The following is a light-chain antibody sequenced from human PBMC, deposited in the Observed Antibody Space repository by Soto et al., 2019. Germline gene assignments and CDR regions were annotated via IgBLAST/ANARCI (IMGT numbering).Light chain of an antibody. CDR3: QQYENFPVT. J-gene: IGKJ5*01. CDR2: DAS. V-gene: IGKV1-33*01. CDR1: HDIRKY. Sequence: DIQMTQAPSSLSAYVGARFTITXXASHDIRKYLNWYQQKPGKAPKLLIYDASNLETGVPSRFTGSGSGTDFTFTISSLQPEDIATYYCQQYENFPVTFGQGTRLEIK.